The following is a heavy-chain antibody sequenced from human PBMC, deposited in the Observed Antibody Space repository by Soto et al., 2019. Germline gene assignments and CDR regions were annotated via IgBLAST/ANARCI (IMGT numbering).Heavy chain of an antibody. Sequence: VSLTLSCAASASYDMSWVRQAPGKGLEWVSGFSGSADSTYYADSVKGRFTISRDTSKTTVYLHMNSLRAEDTAVYYCAKEKPTTTAFDVWGQGTMVNVS. CDR1: ASYD. D-gene: IGHD5-12*01. CDR2: FSGSADST. V-gene: IGHV3-23*01. J-gene: IGHJ3*01. CDR3: AKEKPTTTAFDV.